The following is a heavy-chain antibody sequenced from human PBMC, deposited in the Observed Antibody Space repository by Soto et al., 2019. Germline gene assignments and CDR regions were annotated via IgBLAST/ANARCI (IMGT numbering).Heavy chain of an antibody. D-gene: IGHD2-2*01. V-gene: IGHV3-23*01. J-gene: IGHJ4*02. CDR2: ISGSGGST. Sequence: PGGSLRLSCADSGFTFSSYAMSWVRQAPGKGLEWVSAISGSGGSTYYADSVKGRFTISRDNSKNTLYLQMNSLRAEDTAVYYCAKDWGYCSSTSCYLIFDYWGQGTLVTVSS. CDR3: AKDWGYCSSTSCYLIFDY. CDR1: GFTFSSYA.